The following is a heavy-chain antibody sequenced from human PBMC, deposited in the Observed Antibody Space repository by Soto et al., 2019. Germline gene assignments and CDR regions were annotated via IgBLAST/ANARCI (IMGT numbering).Heavy chain of an antibody. V-gene: IGHV1-46*01. CDR3: ARDRVEYSSSWYDIDY. J-gene: IGHJ4*02. D-gene: IGHD6-13*01. Sequence: ASVKVSCKASGYTVTSYYMHWVRQAPGQGLEWMGIINPSGGSTSYAQKFQGRVTMTRDTSTSTVYMELSSPGSEDTAVYYCARDRVEYSSSWYDIDYWGQGTLVTVSS. CDR1: GYTVTSYY. CDR2: INPSGGST.